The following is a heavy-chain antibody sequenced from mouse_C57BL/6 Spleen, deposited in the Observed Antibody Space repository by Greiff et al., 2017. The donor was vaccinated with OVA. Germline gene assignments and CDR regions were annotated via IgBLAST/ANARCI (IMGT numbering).Heavy chain of an antibody. D-gene: IGHD2-3*01. CDR3: ARVGDGYYKYFDY. Sequence: QVHVKQPGAELVRPGSSVKLSCKASGYTFTSYWMDWVKQRPGQGLEWIGNIYPSDSETHYNQKFKDKATLTVDKSSSTAYMQLSSLTSEDSAVYYCARVGDGYYKYFDYWGQGTTLTVSS. J-gene: IGHJ2*01. CDR2: IYPSDSET. V-gene: IGHV1-61*01. CDR1: GYTFTSYW.